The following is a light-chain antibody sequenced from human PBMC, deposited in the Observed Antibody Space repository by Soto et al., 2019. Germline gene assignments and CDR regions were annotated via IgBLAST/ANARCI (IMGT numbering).Light chain of an antibody. CDR1: NSDVRIYDY. J-gene: IGLJ2*01. CDR2: EVS. V-gene: IGLV2-14*01. CDR3: GSYTATSPLVV. Sequence: QSALTQPASVSGSPGQSITISCTGANSDVRIYDYASWYQQHPGKAPKLIIYEVSNRPSGVSNRFSGFKSGNMASLTISGLQPEDEADYYCGSYTATSPLVVFGGGTKLTVL.